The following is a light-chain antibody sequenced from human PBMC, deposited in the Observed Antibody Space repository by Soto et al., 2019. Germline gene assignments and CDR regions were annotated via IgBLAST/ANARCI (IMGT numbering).Light chain of an antibody. CDR1: QTISSW. Sequence: DIQMTQSPSTLSGSVGDRVTITCRASQTISSWLAWYQQKPGKAPKLLIDFASSLQGGVPSRFSGSASGTEFTLTISSLQPDDFATYYRQQYNSYSTFGQGTKV. CDR2: FAS. CDR3: QQYNSYST. J-gene: IGKJ1*01. V-gene: IGKV1-5*01.